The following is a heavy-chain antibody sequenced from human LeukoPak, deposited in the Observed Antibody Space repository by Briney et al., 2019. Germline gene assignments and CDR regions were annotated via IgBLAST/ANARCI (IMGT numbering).Heavy chain of an antibody. CDR1: GFTFSSYA. CDR2: ISGSGGST. D-gene: IGHD2-2*01. V-gene: IGHV3-23*01. CDR3: AKEAADIVVVPAAMMDS. Sequence: PGGSLRFSCAASGFTFSSYAMSWVRQAPGKGLEWVSAISGSGGSTYYADSVKGRFTISRDNSKNTLYLQMNSLRAEDTAVYYCAKEAADIVVVPAAMMDSWGQGTLVTVSS. J-gene: IGHJ5*01.